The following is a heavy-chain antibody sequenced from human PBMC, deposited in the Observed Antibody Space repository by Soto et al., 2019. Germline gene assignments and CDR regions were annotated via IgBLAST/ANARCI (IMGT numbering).Heavy chain of an antibody. CDR3: ARALVVVTAWVAY. Sequence: PSETLSLTCTVSGGSISSGDYYWSWIRQPPGKGLEWIGYIYYSGSTYYNPSLKSRVTISVDTSKNQFSLKLSSVTAADTAVYYCARALVVVTAWVAYWGQGTLVTVSS. CDR1: GGSISSGDYY. V-gene: IGHV4-30-4*01. D-gene: IGHD2-21*02. J-gene: IGHJ4*02. CDR2: IYYSGST.